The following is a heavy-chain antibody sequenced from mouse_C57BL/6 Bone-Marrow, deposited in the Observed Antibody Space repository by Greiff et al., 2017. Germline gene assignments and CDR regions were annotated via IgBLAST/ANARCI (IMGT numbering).Heavy chain of an antibody. Sequence: VQVVESGAELARPGASVKLSCKASGYTFTSYGISWVKQRTGQGLEWIGEIYPRSGNTYYNEKFKGKATLTADKSSSTAYMELRSLTSEDSAVYGCARWGRGLGFAYWGQGTLVTVSA. CDR2: IYPRSGNT. CDR3: ARWGRGLGFAY. J-gene: IGHJ3*01. CDR1: GYTFTSYG. V-gene: IGHV1-81*01. D-gene: IGHD6-1*01.